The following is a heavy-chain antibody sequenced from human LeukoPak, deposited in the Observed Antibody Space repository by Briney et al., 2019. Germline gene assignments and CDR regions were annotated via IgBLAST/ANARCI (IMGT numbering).Heavy chain of an antibody. D-gene: IGHD6-19*01. V-gene: IGHV4-59*01. J-gene: IGHJ6*03. Sequence: PSETLSLTCTVSGGSISSYYWSWIRQPPGKGLEWLGYIYYSGSTNYNPSLKSRVTISVDTSKNQFSLKLSSVTAADTAVYYCARVVGDSSGWTRTYYYYYMDVWGKGTTVTISS. CDR1: GGSISSYY. CDR2: IYYSGST. CDR3: ARVVGDSSGWTRTYYYYYMDV.